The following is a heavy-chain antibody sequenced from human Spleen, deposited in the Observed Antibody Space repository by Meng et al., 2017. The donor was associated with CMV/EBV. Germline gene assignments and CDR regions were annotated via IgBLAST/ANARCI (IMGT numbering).Heavy chain of an antibody. J-gene: IGHJ6*02. Sequence: GESLKISCAASGFTFSSYAMSWVRQAPGKGLEWVSAISGSGGSTYYADSVKGRFTISRDNSKNTLYLQLNSLRAEDTAVYYCAKTVVPAALLYYYYGMDVWGQGTTVTVSS. CDR2: ISGSGGST. D-gene: IGHD2-2*01. CDR1: GFTFSSYA. V-gene: IGHV3-23*01. CDR3: AKTVVPAALLYYYYGMDV.